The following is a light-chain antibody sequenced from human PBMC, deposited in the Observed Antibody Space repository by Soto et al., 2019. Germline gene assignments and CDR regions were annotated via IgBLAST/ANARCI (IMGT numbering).Light chain of an antibody. V-gene: IGKV3-11*01. Sequence: EIVLTQSPATLSLSPGERSTLSFMSSQSVSSYLACYQQKPGQAPRLPIYDASNRATGIPARFSGSGSGTDFTLTISSLEPEDFAVYYCQQRSNWPPITFGQGTRLEIK. CDR3: QQRSNWPPIT. CDR1: QSVSSY. CDR2: DAS. J-gene: IGKJ5*01.